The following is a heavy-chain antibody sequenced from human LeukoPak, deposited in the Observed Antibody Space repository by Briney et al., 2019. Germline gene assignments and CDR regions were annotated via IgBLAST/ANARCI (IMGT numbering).Heavy chain of an antibody. J-gene: IGHJ5*02. Sequence: SVKVSCTASGYTFTGYYMHWVRQAPGQGLEWMGWINPNSGGTNYAQKSQGRVTITRDTSISTAYMELSSLRSEDTAVYYCARESSEGYCSGGSCYSELSWGQGTLVTVSS. CDR1: GYTFTGYY. D-gene: IGHD2-15*01. CDR2: INPNSGGT. CDR3: ARESSEGYCSGGSCYSELS. V-gene: IGHV1-2*02.